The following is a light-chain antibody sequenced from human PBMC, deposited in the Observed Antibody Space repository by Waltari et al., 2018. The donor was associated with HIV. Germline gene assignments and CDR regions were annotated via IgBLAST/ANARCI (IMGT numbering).Light chain of an antibody. J-gene: IGLJ2*01. CDR3: SSQAGSKVV. V-gene: IGLV2-8*01. Sequence: QSALTQPPSASGSPGQSVTPSCTGTSSDVGGYNYVSWHQQHPGKAPKLMMYDVIKRPSGVPDRFSGSQSGNTASLTVSVLQPEDEADYDCSSQAGSKVVFGGGTRLTVL. CDR1: SSDVGGYNY. CDR2: DVI.